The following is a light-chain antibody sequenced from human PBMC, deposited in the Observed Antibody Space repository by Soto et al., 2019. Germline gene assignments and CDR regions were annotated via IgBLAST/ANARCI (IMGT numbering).Light chain of an antibody. CDR1: QAINNN. CDR3: QSYNSAPLT. V-gene: IGKV1-27*01. J-gene: IGKJ4*01. CDR2: AAS. Sequence: DIQMTQSPSSLSASVGDRVTITCRASQAINNNLAWYQQRPGKVPQVLIYAASTLPSGVPSRFSGGGSGTDFTLTISSLQPEDVATYYCQSYNSAPLTFGGGTKVEIK.